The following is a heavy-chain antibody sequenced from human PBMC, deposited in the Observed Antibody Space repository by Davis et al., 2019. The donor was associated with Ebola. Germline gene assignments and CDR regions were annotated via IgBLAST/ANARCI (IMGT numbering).Heavy chain of an antibody. CDR3: AREVNDYGDYYFDY. V-gene: IGHV4-59*01. J-gene: IGHJ4*02. CDR2: IYYSGST. Sequence: PGGSLRLSCTVSGGSISSYYWSWIRQPPGKGLEWIGYIYYSGSTNYNPSLKSRVTISVDTSKNQFSLKLSSVTAADTAVYYCAREVNDYGDYYFDYWGQGTLVTVSS. D-gene: IGHD4-17*01. CDR1: GGSISSYY.